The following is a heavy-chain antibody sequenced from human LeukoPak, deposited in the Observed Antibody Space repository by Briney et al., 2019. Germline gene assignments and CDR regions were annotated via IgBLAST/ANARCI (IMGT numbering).Heavy chain of an antibody. V-gene: IGHV3-30-3*01. J-gene: IGHJ4*02. Sequence: GGSLRLSCAASGFTFNDYAMYWIRQAPGKGLEWVTLISYDGYDKSYADSVRGRFTISRDNSRNTLYLQMDSLRSEDTAVYYCARDFFPIVDSTWYEIGYWGQGTLVTVSS. CDR3: ARDFFPIVDSTWYEIGY. CDR1: GFTFNDYA. CDR2: ISYDGYDK. D-gene: IGHD2-21*01.